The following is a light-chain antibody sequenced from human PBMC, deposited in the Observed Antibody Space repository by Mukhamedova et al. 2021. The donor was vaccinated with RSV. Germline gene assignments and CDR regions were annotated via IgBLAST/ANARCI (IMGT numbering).Light chain of an antibody. J-gene: IGKJ4*01. V-gene: IGKV3-15*01. CDR2: DTS. CDR1: QSISSK. Sequence: EYMGTLSCRASQSISSKIAWYQQKPGQAPRLLIYDTSTRATGIPARFSGSGSGTEFTLTISSLQSEDFAVYSCQQYYNWPLTFGGGTKV. CDR3: QQYYNWPLT.